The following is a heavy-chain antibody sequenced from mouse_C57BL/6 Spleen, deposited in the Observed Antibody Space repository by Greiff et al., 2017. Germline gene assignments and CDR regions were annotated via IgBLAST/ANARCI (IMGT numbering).Heavy chain of an antibody. CDR3: ARGDYSFAY. D-gene: IGHD1-1*01. J-gene: IGHJ3*01. CDR1: GFSLTSYA. Sequence: VNVVESGPGLVAPSPSLSITCTVSGFSLTSYAISWVRQPPGKGLEWLGVIWTGGGTNYNSALNSRLSISKDNSKSQVFLKMNSLQTDDTARYYCARGDYSFAYWGQGTLVTVSA. CDR2: IWTGGGT. V-gene: IGHV2-9-1*01.